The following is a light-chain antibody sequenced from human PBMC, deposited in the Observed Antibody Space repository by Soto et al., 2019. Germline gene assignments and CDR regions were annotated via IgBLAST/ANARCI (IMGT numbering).Light chain of an antibody. V-gene: IGLV7-46*01. CDR2: DTS. CDR3: LLSYSGARQGV. Sequence: QAVVTQEASLTVSPGGAVTLTCGDSPGAVTSGHYPYWFQQKPGQAPRTLIYDTSNKHSWTPARFSGSLLGGKAALTLSGAQPEDEAEYYCLLSYSGARQGVFGGGTKLTVL. J-gene: IGLJ2*01. CDR1: PGAVTSGHY.